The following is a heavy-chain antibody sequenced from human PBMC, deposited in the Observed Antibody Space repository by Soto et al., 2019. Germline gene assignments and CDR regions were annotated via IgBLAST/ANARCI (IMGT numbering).Heavy chain of an antibody. Sequence: EVQVLESGGGLVQPGGSLRLSCAASGFTFSSYAMGWVRQAPGKGLEWVSAIIGSGGGTFYPKSVKGRFTISRDNSKSTLYLQMNSLRAEDTAVYYCAKDVSFYAFRGAYDYWGQGTLVTVSS. CDR2: IIGSGGGT. D-gene: IGHD3-10*01. J-gene: IGHJ4*02. CDR3: AKDVSFYAFRGAYDY. CDR1: GFTFSSYA. V-gene: IGHV3-23*01.